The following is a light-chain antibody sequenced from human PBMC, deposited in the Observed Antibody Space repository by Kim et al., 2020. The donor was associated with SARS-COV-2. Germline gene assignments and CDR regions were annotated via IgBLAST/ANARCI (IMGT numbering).Light chain of an antibody. CDR1: NSNIGSRP. V-gene: IGLV1-44*01. CDR3: STWDDSLNGVL. CDR2: GNS. J-gene: IGLJ2*01. Sequence: QGVSNSCSGSNSNIGSRPVNWYQRLPGKSPKLLIWGNSQRPSGVPDRFSGSKSGTSASLAISGLQSEDEADYFCSTWDDSLNGVLFGGGTKVTVL.